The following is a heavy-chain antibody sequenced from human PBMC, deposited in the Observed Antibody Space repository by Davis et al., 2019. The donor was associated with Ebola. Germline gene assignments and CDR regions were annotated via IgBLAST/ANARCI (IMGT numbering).Heavy chain of an antibody. CDR3: ARQPFGSGSYLDY. V-gene: IGHV4-34*01. Sequence: PSETLSLTCAVYGGSFSGYYWSWIRQPPGKGLEWIGSIYYSGSTYYNPSLKSRVTISVDTSKNQFSLKLSSVTAADTAVYYCARQPFGSGSYLDYWGQGTLVTVSS. D-gene: IGHD3-10*01. CDR1: GGSFSGYY. CDR2: IYYSGST. J-gene: IGHJ4*02.